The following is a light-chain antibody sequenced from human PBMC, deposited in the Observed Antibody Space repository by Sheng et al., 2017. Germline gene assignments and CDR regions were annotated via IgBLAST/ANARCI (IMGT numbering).Light chain of an antibody. V-gene: IGKV3-11*01. J-gene: IGKJ5*01. CDR2: DTS. Sequence: EIVLTQSPATLSLSPGERATLSCRASQSVSSFLAWYQHKPGQAPRLLIYDTSNRAAGIPARFSGSGSGTDFTLTISSLEPEDFAVYYCQHRSNWPLITFGQGTRLEIK. CDR3: QHRSNWPLIT. CDR1: QSVSSF.